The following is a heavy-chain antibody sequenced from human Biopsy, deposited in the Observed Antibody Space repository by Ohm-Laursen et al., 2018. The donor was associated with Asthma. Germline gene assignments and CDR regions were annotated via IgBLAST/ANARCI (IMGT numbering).Heavy chain of an antibody. J-gene: IGHJ1*01. CDR1: GFTFSSYG. CDR3: VRTFHFWSPYHAEHYQL. D-gene: IGHD3-3*01. V-gene: IGHV3-30*03. Sequence: SLRLSCAASGFTFSSYGMHWVRQAPGKGLEWVAVISYDGGNKYYADSVKGRFTISRDNSKNTLYLQMNSLRAEDTAVYYCVRTFHFWSPYHAEHYQLWGQGTLVTVSS. CDR2: ISYDGGNK.